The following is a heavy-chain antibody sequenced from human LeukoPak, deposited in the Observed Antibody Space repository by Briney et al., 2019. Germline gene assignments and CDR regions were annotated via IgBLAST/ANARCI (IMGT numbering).Heavy chain of an antibody. CDR3: AKEVSGSYFDY. J-gene: IGHJ4*02. CDR2: ISGSGGST. CDR1: GFTVSSNY. Sequence: GGSLRLSCAASGFTVSSNYMSWVRQAPGKGLEWVSAISGSGGSTYYADSVKGRFTISRDNSKNTLYLQMNSLRAEDTAVYYCAKEVSGSYFDYWGQGTLVTVSS. D-gene: IGHD1-26*01. V-gene: IGHV3-23*01.